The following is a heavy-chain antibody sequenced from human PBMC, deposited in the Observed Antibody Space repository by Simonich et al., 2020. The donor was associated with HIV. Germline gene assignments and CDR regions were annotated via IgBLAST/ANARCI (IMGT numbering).Heavy chain of an antibody. Sequence: QVQLQQWGAGLLKPSETLSLTCAVYGGSFSGYYWSWVRQPPGKGLEWSGEVIHRGGTYPNPSLRSRLTISLEPSKSQFSLKLTSVTAADTALYFCTRGNQRANWGYPPRHWLDTWGRGTLVSVSS. J-gene: IGHJ5*02. CDR3: TRGNQRANWGYPPRHWLDT. D-gene: IGHD7-27*01. CDR1: GGSFSGYY. CDR2: VIHRGGT. V-gene: IGHV4-34*02.